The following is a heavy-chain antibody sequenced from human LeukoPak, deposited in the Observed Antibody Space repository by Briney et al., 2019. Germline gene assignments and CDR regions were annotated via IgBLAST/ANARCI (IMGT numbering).Heavy chain of an antibody. CDR1: GFTFSTYS. Sequence: MPGGSLRLSCTASGFTFSTYSMNWVRQAPGKGLEWVSYIVGSSRNIYYADSVKGRFTISRDNAKNSLYLQMDSLRAEDTAVYYCATDSPQTASFDYWGQGTLVTVSS. V-gene: IGHV3-21*04. J-gene: IGHJ4*02. CDR3: ATDSPQTASFDY. D-gene: IGHD2-21*02. CDR2: IVGSSRNI.